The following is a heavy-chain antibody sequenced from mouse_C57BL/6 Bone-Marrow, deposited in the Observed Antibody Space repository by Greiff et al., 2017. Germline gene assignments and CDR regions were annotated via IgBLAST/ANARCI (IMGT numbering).Heavy chain of an antibody. CDR3: ARGGYYYAMDY. J-gene: IGHJ4*01. Sequence: QVPLQQPGAELVMPGASVKLSCKASGYTFTSYWMHWVKQRPGQGLEWIGEIDPSASYTNYNQKFKGKSTLTVDKSSSTAYMQLSSLTSEDSAVYYCARGGYYYAMDYWGQGTSVTVSS. CDR1: GYTFTSYW. CDR2: IDPSASYT. D-gene: IGHD2-2*01. V-gene: IGHV1-69*01.